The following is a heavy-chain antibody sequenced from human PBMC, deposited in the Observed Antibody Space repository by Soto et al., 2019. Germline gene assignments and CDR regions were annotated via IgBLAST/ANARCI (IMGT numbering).Heavy chain of an antibody. CDR2: IYYSGST. Sequence: QVQLQESGPGLVKPSETLSLTCTVSGDSVSGGSYYWSWIRQPPGKGLEWIGYIYYSGSTKYNPSLKSRVTISVDTSKNQFSLKLSSVTAADTALYYCARDLLLWFGESSDYYYYGMDVWGQGTTVTVSS. D-gene: IGHD3-10*01. V-gene: IGHV4-61*01. CDR1: GDSVSGGSYY. CDR3: ARDLLLWFGESSDYYYYGMDV. J-gene: IGHJ6*02.